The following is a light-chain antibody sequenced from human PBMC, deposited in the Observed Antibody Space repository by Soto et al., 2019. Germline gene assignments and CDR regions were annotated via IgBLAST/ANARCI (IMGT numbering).Light chain of an antibody. CDR3: QQRSNWPPGST. CDR1: QSVSSY. J-gene: IGKJ2*01. CDR2: DAS. Sequence: EIVLTQSPATLSLSPGERATLSCRASQSVSSYLAWYRQKPGQAPRLLIYDASNRATGIPARFSGSGSGTDFTLTISSLEPEDFAVYYCQQRSNWPPGSTFGQGTKLEIK. V-gene: IGKV3-11*01.